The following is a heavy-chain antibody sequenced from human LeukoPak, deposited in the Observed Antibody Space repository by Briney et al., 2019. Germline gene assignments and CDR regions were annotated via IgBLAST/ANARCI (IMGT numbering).Heavy chain of an antibody. CDR2: IYYSGST. Sequence: SETLSLTCSVSGASISSSSFFWGWIRQPPGKGLEWIGSIYYSGSTYYNPSLKRRVTMSVDASKNQFSLKLSSVTAADTAVYYCARASYVEMATLFVPKFDSWGQGTLVTVPS. D-gene: IGHD5-24*01. V-gene: IGHV4-39*07. CDR1: GASISSSSFF. CDR3: ARASYVEMATLFVPKFDS. J-gene: IGHJ4*02.